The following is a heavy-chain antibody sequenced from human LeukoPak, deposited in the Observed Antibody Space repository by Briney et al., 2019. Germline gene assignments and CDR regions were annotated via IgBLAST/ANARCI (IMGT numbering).Heavy chain of an antibody. CDR1: GGSISSYD. Sequence: SESLSLTCTVSGGSISSYDWSWIRQHPGKGLEWIVYIYYSRSTNYTPSLKSRVNITVDTSKPQFSLKLSSVPAADTAVYYCARQDASMIVVYWGQGTLVTVSS. D-gene: IGHD3-22*01. V-gene: IGHV4-59*01. CDR3: ARQDASMIVVY. CDR2: IYYSRST. J-gene: IGHJ4*02.